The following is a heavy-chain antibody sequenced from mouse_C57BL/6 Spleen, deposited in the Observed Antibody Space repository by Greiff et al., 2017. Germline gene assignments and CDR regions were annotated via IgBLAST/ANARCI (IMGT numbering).Heavy chain of an antibody. D-gene: IGHD5-5*01. CDR1: GYSFTGYY. J-gene: IGHJ4*01. CDR2: INPSTGGT. Sequence: EVQLQQSGPELVKPGASVKISCKASGYSFTGYYMNWVKQSPEKSLEWIGEINPSTGGTTYNQKFKAKATLTVDKSSSTAYMQLKSLTSEDSAVYYCARSDYPAMDYWGQGTSVTVSS. V-gene: IGHV1-42*01. CDR3: ARSDYPAMDY.